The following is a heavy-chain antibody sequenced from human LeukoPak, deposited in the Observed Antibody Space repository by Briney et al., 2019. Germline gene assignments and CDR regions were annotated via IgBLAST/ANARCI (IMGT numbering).Heavy chain of an antibody. CDR1: GFTFSSYN. CDR2: ISSTSSTI. D-gene: IGHD6-19*01. J-gene: IGHJ4*02. Sequence: PGGSLRLSCAVSGFTFSSYNMNWVRQAPGKGLEWVSYISSTSSTIYYVDSVKGRFTISRDNAKNSLYLQMNSLRAEDTAVYYCARDGGIAVAGYLDYWGQGTLVTVSS. V-gene: IGHV3-48*01. CDR3: ARDGGIAVAGYLDY.